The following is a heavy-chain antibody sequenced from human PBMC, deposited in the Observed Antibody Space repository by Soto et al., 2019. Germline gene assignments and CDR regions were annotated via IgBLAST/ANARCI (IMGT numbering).Heavy chain of an antibody. V-gene: IGHV4-34*01. CDR1: GGSFSGYY. CDR2: INHSGST. CDR3: ARICHRGFRAWVHRTSNAFDI. Sequence: SETLSLTCAVYGGSFSGYYWSWIRQPPGKGLEWIGEINHSGSTNYNPSLKSRVTISVDTSKNQFSLKLSSVTAADTAVYYCARICHRGFRAWVHRTSNAFDIWGQGAMVTVS. J-gene: IGHJ3*02. D-gene: IGHD3-10*01.